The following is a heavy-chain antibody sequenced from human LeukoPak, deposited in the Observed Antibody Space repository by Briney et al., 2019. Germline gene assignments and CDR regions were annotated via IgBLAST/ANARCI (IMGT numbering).Heavy chain of an antibody. Sequence: GGSLRLSCAASGFTFDDYGMSWVRQAPGKGLEWVSGINWNGGSTGYADSVKGRFTISRDNAKNSLYLQMNSLRAEDTALYYCARDQEFYGYSRNYYYYYMDVWGKGTTVTVSS. CDR2: INWNGGST. J-gene: IGHJ6*03. D-gene: IGHD5-18*01. CDR3: ARDQEFYGYSRNYYYYYMDV. CDR1: GFTFDDYG. V-gene: IGHV3-20*04.